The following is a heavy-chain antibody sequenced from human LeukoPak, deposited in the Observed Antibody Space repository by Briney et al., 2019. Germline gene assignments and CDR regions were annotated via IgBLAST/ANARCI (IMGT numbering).Heavy chain of an antibody. V-gene: IGHV3-64D*06. D-gene: IGHD3-10*01. J-gene: IGHJ6*02. CDR1: GFTFSSYA. Sequence: PGGSLRLSCSASGFTFSSYAMHWVRRAPGKGLEYVSAISSNGGSTYYADSVKGRFTISRDNSENTLYLQMSSLRAEDTAVYYCVNNGLWFGELFGYYGMGVWGQGTTVTVSS. CDR3: VNNGLWFGELFGYYGMGV. CDR2: ISSNGGST.